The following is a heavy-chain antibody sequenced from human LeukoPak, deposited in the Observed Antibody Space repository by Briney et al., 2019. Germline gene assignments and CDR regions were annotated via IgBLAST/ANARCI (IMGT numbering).Heavy chain of an antibody. D-gene: IGHD3-22*01. CDR1: GVSIVSSAYS. CDR3: VGEPTGGYRSDY. Sequence: TLSLTCTVSGVSIVSSAYSWSWIRQPPGKGLEWIGYIYHSGSTLYNPSLKSRVTISLDRSKDQLSLRLGSVTAADTAVYFCVGEPTGGYRSDYWGQGILVTVSS. J-gene: IGHJ4*02. V-gene: IGHV4-30-2*01. CDR2: IYHSGST.